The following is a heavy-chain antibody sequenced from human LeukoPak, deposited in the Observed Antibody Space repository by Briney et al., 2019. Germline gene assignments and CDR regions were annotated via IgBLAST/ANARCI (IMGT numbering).Heavy chain of an antibody. CDR1: GGSISSYY. V-gene: IGHV4-39*01. D-gene: IGHD6-6*01. J-gene: IGHJ4*02. CDR3: ARIAPYSSSPFDY. CDR2: IYYSGST. Sequence: PSETLSLTCTVSGGSISSYYWGWIRQPPGKGLEWIGSIYYSGSTYYNPSLKSRVTISVDTSKNQFSLKLSSVTAADTAVYYCARIAPYSSSPFDYWGQGTLVTVSS.